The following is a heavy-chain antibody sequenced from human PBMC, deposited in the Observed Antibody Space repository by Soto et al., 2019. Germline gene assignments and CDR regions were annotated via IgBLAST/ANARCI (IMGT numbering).Heavy chain of an antibody. V-gene: IGHV3-30*18. Sequence: QVQLVESGGGVVQPGRSLRLSCAASGFTFSSYGMHWVRQAPGKGLEWVAVISYDGSNKYYADSVKGRFTISRDNSKNTLYLQMNSLRAEDTAVYYCAKDSSSWRGIVDYWGQGTLVTVSS. J-gene: IGHJ4*02. D-gene: IGHD6-13*01. CDR1: GFTFSSYG. CDR2: ISYDGSNK. CDR3: AKDSSSWRGIVDY.